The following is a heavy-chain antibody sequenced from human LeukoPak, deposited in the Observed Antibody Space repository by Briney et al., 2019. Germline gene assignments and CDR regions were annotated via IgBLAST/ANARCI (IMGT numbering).Heavy chain of an antibody. V-gene: IGHV4-61*01. D-gene: IGHD3-9*01. CDR2: IYYSGST. CDR1: GGSASSGSHH. CDR3: ASYDILIGYYFDY. J-gene: IGHJ4*02. Sequence: SETLSLTCKVSGGSASSGSHHWSWIRQPPGKGLEWIGYIYYSGSTNYNPSLKSRVTISLDTSKNQYSLKLSSVTAADTAVYYCASYDILIGYYFDYWGQGILVTVSS.